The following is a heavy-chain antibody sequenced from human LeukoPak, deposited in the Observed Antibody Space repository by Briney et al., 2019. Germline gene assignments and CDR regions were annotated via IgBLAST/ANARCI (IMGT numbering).Heavy chain of an antibody. CDR2: INENGDIA. J-gene: IGHJ4*02. Sequence: GGSLRLSCAASGFTFDDYAIHWVRQGPGKSLEWVSLINENGDIAYYGDSVRGRFTVSRDNAKNSLYLQMNSLTTEDTALYYCAKARLEPNFDYWGQGTLVTVSS. CDR1: GFTFDDYA. CDR3: AKARLEPNFDY. V-gene: IGHV3-43*02. D-gene: IGHD3-3*01.